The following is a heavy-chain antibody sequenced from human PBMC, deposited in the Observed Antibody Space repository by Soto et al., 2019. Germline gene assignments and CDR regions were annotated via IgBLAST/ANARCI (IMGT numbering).Heavy chain of an antibody. J-gene: IGHJ4*02. Sequence: ESGGGVVQPGRSLRLSCTASGFTFSSYGMHWVRQAPGKGLEWVAVISNHGTYKYYADSLKGRFTISRDNSKNTLYLQMNSLRAEDTAVYYCAKDLYYYDSSLDDYWGQGTLVTVSS. V-gene: IGHV3-30*18. D-gene: IGHD3-22*01. CDR3: AKDLYYYDSSLDDY. CDR2: ISNHGTYK. CDR1: GFTFSSYG.